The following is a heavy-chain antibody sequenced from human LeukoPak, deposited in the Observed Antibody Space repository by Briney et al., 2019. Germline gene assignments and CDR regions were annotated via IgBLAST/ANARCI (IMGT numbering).Heavy chain of an antibody. V-gene: IGHV4-61*02. CDR2: IYTSGST. CDR1: GGSISSGSYY. Sequence: PSQTLSLTCTVSGGSISSGSYYWSWIRQPAGKGLEWIGRIYTSGSTNYNPSLKSRVTISVDTSKNQFSLKLSSVTAADTAVYYCARCNYGSGSYYRVRGYNWFDPWGQGTLVTVSS. J-gene: IGHJ5*02. D-gene: IGHD3-10*01. CDR3: ARCNYGSGSYYRVRGYNWFDP.